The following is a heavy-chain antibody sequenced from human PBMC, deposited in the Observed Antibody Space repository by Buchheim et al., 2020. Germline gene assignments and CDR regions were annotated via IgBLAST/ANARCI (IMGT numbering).Heavy chain of an antibody. CDR2: IYYSGST. CDR1: GGSISSYY. CDR3: ASTEVVPAAAYNWFDP. J-gene: IGHJ5*02. Sequence: QVQLQESGPGLVKPSETLSLTCTVSGGSISSYYWSWIRQPPGKGLEWIGYIYYSGSTNYNPSLKSRVTISVDTSNNQFSLKLSSVTAADTAVYYCASTEVVPAAAYNWFDPWGQGTL. D-gene: IGHD2-2*01. V-gene: IGHV4-59*08.